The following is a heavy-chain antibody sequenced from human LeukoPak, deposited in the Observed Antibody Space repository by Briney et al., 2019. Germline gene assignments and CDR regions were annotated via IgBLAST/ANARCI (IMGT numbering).Heavy chain of an antibody. CDR3: AREEFTYSSSSTANGMDV. D-gene: IGHD6-6*01. Sequence: SVKVSCKASGGTFSSYAISRVRQAPGQGLEWMGRIIPILGIANYAQKFQGRVTITADKSTSTAYMELSSLRSEDTAVYYCAREEFTYSSSSTANGMDVWGQGTTVTVSS. J-gene: IGHJ6*02. CDR1: GGTFSSYA. CDR2: IIPILGIA. V-gene: IGHV1-69*04.